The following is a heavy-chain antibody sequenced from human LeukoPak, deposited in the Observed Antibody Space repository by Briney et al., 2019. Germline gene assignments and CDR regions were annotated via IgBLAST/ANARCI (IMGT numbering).Heavy chain of an antibody. V-gene: IGHV4-59*12. Sequence: SETLSLTCTVSGGSISSYYWSWIRQPPGKGLEWIGYIYYSGSTNYNPSLKNRVTISVDTSKNQFSLKLSSVTAADTAVYYCARGAYYRTFDYWGQGTLVTVSS. CDR1: GGSISSYY. J-gene: IGHJ4*02. CDR3: ARGAYYRTFDY. CDR2: IYYSGST. D-gene: IGHD3-16*02.